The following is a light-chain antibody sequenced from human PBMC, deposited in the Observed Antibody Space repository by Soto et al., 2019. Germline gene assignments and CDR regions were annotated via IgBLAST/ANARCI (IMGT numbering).Light chain of an antibody. CDR1: SSDVGGYNY. Sequence: QSVLTQPASVSGSPGQSITISCTGTSSDVGGYNYVSWYQQHPGKAPKLMIYDVSNRPSGVSNRFSGSNSGNTASLTISGLQPEDEAVYYCSAYTSSSTLVFGGGTKLTVL. V-gene: IGLV2-14*01. CDR3: SAYTSSSTLV. CDR2: DVS. J-gene: IGLJ3*02.